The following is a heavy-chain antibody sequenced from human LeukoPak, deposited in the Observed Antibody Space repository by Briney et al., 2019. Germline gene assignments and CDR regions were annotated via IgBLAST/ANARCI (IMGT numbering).Heavy chain of an antibody. D-gene: IGHD2-2*01. Sequence: PGGSLRPSCAASGFTFSSYSMNWVRQAPGKGLEWVSSISSSSSYIYYADSVKGRFTISRDNAKNSLYLQMNSLRAEDTAVYYCARDGGYCSSTSCLHFDYWGQGTLVTVSS. CDR1: GFTFSSYS. J-gene: IGHJ4*02. CDR3: ARDGGYCSSTSCLHFDY. V-gene: IGHV3-21*01. CDR2: ISSSSSYI.